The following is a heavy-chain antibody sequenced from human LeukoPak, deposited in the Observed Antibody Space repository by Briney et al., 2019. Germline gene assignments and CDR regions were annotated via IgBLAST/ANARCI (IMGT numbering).Heavy chain of an antibody. J-gene: IGHJ4*02. V-gene: IGHV4-34*01. Sequence: SKTLSLTCAVYGGSFSGYYWSWIRQPPGKGLEWIGEINHSGSTNYNPSLKSRVTISVDTSKNQFSLKLSSVTAADTAVYYCARGFSGWYHNSNDYWGQGTLVTVSS. CDR1: GGSFSGYY. CDR3: ARGFSGWYHNSNDY. D-gene: IGHD6-19*01. CDR2: INHSGST.